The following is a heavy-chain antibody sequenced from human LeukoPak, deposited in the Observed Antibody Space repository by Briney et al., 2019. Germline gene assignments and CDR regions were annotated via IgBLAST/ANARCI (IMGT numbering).Heavy chain of an antibody. D-gene: IGHD3-22*01. CDR2: ISGSGGST. J-gene: IGHJ4*02. CDR1: GFTFSSYA. V-gene: IGHV3-23*01. CDR3: VKDGGGYYYDSSGYNY. Sequence: HPGGSLRLSCAASGFTFSSYAMSWVRQAPGKGLEWVSAISGSGGSTYYADSVKGRFTISRDNSKNTLYLQMNSLRAEDTAVYYCVKDGGGYYYDSSGYNYWGQGTLVTVSS.